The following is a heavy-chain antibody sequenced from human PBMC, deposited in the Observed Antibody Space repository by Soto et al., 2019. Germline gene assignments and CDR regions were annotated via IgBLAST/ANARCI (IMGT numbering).Heavy chain of an antibody. CDR3: ARDWVTTSEYFDY. D-gene: IGHD2-21*02. CDR2: ISSSSSSI. V-gene: IGHV3-21*01. CDR1: GFTFTSDS. Sequence: GWSLRLSCAASGFTFTSDSMNWVRRAPGKGLEWVSTISSSSSSIYYADSEKGRFTISRDNAKNSLYLQMNSLRAEDTTVYYCARDWVTTSEYFDYWGQGTLITVSS. J-gene: IGHJ4*02.